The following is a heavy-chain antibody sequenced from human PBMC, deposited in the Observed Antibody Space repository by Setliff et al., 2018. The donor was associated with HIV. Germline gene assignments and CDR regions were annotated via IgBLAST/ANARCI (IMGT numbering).Heavy chain of an antibody. J-gene: IGHJ4*02. D-gene: IGHD6-13*01. Sequence: NPSETLSLTCTVSGGSISSYYWSWIRQPAGKGLEWIGRIYTSGSTYYNPSLKSRVTISVDTSKNQFSLKLRSVTAADTAVYYCASELQGHSSSWPNYWGQXTLVTVSS. CDR1: GGSISSYY. CDR2: IYTSGST. CDR3: ASELQGHSSSWPNY. V-gene: IGHV4-4*07.